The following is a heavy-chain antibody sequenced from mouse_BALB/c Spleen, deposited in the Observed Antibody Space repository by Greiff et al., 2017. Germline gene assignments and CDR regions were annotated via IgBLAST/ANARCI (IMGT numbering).Heavy chain of an antibody. V-gene: IGHV1S137*01. CDR1: GYTFTDYA. J-gene: IGHJ4*01. CDR3: ARFGPPYYAMDY. CDR2: ISTYYGDA. Sequence: VQLQQSGAELVRPGVSVTISCKGSGYTFTDYAMHWVKQSHSQSLEWIGVISTYYGDASYNQKFKGKATMTVDKSSSTAYMELARLTSKDSAIYYCARFGPPYYAMDYWGQGTSVTGSS.